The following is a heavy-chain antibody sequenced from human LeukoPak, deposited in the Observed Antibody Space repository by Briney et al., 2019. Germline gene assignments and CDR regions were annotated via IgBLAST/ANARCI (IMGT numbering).Heavy chain of an antibody. CDR2: IYSGGST. Sequence: GGSLRLSCAASGFTVSSNYMSWVRQAPGKVLEWVSVIYSGGSTYYADSVKGRFTISRDTSKNTLYLQVNSLRAEDTAVYYWARGLGSAYYNDWGQGTLVTVSS. D-gene: IGHD3-9*01. CDR3: ARGLGSAYYND. CDR1: GFTVSSNY. V-gene: IGHV3-53*01. J-gene: IGHJ4*02.